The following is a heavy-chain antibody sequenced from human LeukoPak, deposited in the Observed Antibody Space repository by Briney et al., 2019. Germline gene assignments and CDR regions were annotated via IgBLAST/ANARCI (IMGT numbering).Heavy chain of an antibody. Sequence: GGSLRLSCAASGFTVSSNYMSWVRQAPGKGLEWVSVIYSGGSTYYADSVKGRFTISRDNSKNTLYLQMNSLRAEDTAVYYCASFSATVTTTVYYGMDVWGQGTTVTVSS. J-gene: IGHJ6*02. D-gene: IGHD4-17*01. CDR2: IYSGGST. V-gene: IGHV3-66*01. CDR3: ASFSATVTTTVYYGMDV. CDR1: GFTVSSNY.